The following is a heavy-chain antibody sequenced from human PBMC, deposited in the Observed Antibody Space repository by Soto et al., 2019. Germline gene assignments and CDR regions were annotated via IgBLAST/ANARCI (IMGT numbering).Heavy chain of an antibody. D-gene: IGHD1-1*01. J-gene: IGHJ6*02. CDR1: GVSLNTADTW. V-gene: IGHV4-30-4*01. Sequence: QVQLQESGSGLVKPSQSLSLTCTVSGVSLNTADTWWSWIRQSPGKGLEFIGYYHSGGSTYYDASFRRRVIISSDTSNGQFSLKLRSVTVPDTAVYFCVRSRQMESGNDYGLDVWGQGTTVTVSS. CDR3: VRSRQMESGNDYGLDV. CDR2: YHSGGST.